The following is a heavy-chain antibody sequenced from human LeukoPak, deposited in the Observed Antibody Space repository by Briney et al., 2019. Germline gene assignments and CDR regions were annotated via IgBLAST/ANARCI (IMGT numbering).Heavy chain of an antibody. V-gene: IGHV3-23*01. CDR1: GLIFRNYA. D-gene: IGHD6-19*01. J-gene: IGHJ4*02. CDR2: ISGSGGST. Sequence: GGSLRLSCTASGLIFRNYAMTWVRQAPGKGLEWVSAISGSGGSTYYADSVKGRFTISRDNSKNTLYLQMNSLRAEDTAVYYCAKWGIAVAGTFDYWGQGTLVTVSS. CDR3: AKWGIAVAGTFDY.